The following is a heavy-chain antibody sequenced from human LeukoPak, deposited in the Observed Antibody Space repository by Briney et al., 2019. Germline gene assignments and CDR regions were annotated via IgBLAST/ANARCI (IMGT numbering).Heavy chain of an antibody. J-gene: IGHJ4*02. V-gene: IGHV4-59*01. D-gene: IGHD3-16*01. CDR1: GGSINSYY. CDR3: ARDRSLGIIDY. Sequence: PSETLSLTCTVSGGSINSYYWSWIRQPPGEGLEWIGYIYYSGSTNYNPSLKSRVTISVDASKNHFSLKLSSVTAADTAVYYCARDRSLGIIDYWGQGTLVTVSS. CDR2: IYYSGST.